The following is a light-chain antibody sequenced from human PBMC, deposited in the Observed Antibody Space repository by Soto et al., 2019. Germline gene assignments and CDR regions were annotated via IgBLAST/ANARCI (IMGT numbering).Light chain of an antibody. CDR3: QHYNSYLEA. CDR2: KAS. CDR1: QTISSW. J-gene: IGKJ5*01. V-gene: IGKV1-5*03. Sequence: DIQMTQSPSTLSGYVGDRVTITCRASQTISSWLAWYQQKPGKAPKLLIYKASTLKSGVPSRFSGSGSGTEFTLTISSLQPDDFATYYCQHYNSYLEAFGQGTRLEIK.